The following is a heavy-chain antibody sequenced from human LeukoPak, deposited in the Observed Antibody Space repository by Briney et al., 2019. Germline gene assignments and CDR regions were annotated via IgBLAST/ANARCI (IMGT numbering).Heavy chain of an antibody. D-gene: IGHD2-2*01. CDR1: GGSFSGYS. Sequence: SETLSLTCAVYGGSFSGYSWSWFRQPPGKGLEWIGEINHSGSTTYNPSLKSRVTISVDTSKNQFSLKLSSVTAADTAVYYCARGPPDIVVVPAADDGVGDYYFDYWGQGTLVTVSS. J-gene: IGHJ4*02. CDR3: ARGPPDIVVVPAADDGVGDYYFDY. V-gene: IGHV4-34*01. CDR2: INHSGST.